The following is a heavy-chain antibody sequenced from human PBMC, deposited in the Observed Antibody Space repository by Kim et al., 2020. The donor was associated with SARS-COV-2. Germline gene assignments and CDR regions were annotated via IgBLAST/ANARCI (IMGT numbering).Heavy chain of an antibody. V-gene: IGHV3-21*04. CDR2: ISSSSSYI. J-gene: IGHJ6*02. Sequence: GGSLRLSCAASGFTFSSYSMNWVRQAPGKGLEWVSSISSSSSYIYYADSVKGRFTISRDNAKNSLYLQMNSLRAEDTAVYYCAREFTMIVPSDGMDVWGQGTTVTVSS. CDR1: GFTFSSYS. D-gene: IGHD3-22*01. CDR3: AREFTMIVPSDGMDV.